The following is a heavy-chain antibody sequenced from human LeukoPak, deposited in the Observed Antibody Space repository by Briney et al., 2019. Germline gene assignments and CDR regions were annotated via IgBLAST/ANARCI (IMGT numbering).Heavy chain of an antibody. CDR3: AMSTNYYDSSGYYPY. D-gene: IGHD3-22*01. CDR1: GYTFTNYG. CDR2: INAKKGNT. Sequence: ASVKVSCKASGYTFTNYGINWVRQAPGQGLEWMGWINAKKGNTNYARKLQGRVTLTTDISTSIAYMELRSLRSDDTAVYYCAMSTNYYDSSGYYPYWGQGTLVTVSS. V-gene: IGHV1-18*01. J-gene: IGHJ4*02.